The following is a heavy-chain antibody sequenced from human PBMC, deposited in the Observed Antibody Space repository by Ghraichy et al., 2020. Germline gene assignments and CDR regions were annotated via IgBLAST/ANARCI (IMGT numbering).Heavy chain of an antibody. CDR1: GFTFSSYW. Sequence: GGSLRLSCAASGFTFSSYWMSWVRQAPGKGLEWVANIKQDGSEKYYVDSVKGRFTISRDNAKNSLYLQMNSLRAEDTAVYYCARVRMHDFWSGYSLYYYYYYGMDVWGQGTTVTVSS. CDR3: ARVRMHDFWSGYSLYYYYYYGMDV. CDR2: IKQDGSEK. D-gene: IGHD3-3*01. V-gene: IGHV3-7*03. J-gene: IGHJ6*02.